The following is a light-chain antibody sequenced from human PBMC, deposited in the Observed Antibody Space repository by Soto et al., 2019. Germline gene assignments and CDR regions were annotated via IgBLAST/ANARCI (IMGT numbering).Light chain of an antibody. CDR2: GAS. CDR1: QSVSSSY. CDR3: QQYNNWPRT. J-gene: IGKJ5*01. Sequence: ILLTQSPCTLSLSPGERATLSCRAGQSVSSSYLAWYQQKPGQAPSLLIYGASSRATGIPERFSGSGSGTEFTLTISSLQSEDFAVYYCQQYNNWPRTFGQGTRLEIK. V-gene: IGKV3-20*01.